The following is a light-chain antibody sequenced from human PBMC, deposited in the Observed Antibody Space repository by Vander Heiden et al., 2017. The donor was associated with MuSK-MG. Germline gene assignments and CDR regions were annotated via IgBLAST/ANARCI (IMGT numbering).Light chain of an antibody. J-gene: IGKJ4*01. V-gene: IGKV2-28*01. CDR3: RQGIHTPRI. CDR1: QSLLQSNGYNY. Sequence: DIVMTQSPLYLPVTPGEPASISCRSSQSLLQSNGYNYLDWYLQKPGQSPQLLIYMGSNRASGVPDRFSGSGSGTDFTLKISRVEAEDVGIYHCRQGIHTPRIFGGGTKVEIK. CDR2: MGS.